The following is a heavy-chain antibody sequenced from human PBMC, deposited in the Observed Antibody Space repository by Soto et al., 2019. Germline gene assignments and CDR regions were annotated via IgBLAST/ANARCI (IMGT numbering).Heavy chain of an antibody. J-gene: IGHJ4*02. V-gene: IGHV1-69*01. CDR1: GGTFNFYA. CDR2: IIPMFGTA. Sequence: QVLLVQSGAEVKKPGSSVKVSCKASGGTFNFYAISWVRQAPGQGLEWMGGIIPMFGTANYTQKFQGRVTITADESTSTVYMELNNLRSDDTAVYYCAKEGPYDYVWGTIRKFDYWGQGTLVTVSS. CDR3: AKEGPYDYVWGTIRKFDY. D-gene: IGHD3-16*01.